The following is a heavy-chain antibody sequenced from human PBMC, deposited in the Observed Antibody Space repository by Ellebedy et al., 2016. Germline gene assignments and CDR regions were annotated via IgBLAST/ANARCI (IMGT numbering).Heavy chain of an antibody. J-gene: IGHJ4*02. CDR1: GFTFTSSA. D-gene: IGHD3-22*01. Sequence: SVKVSCXASGFTFTSSAVQWVRQARGQRLEWIGWIVVGSGNTNYAQKFQERVTITRDMSTSTAYMELSSLRSEDTAVYYCAADPTYYYDSSGYCYWGQGTLVTVSS. CDR2: IVVGSGNT. V-gene: IGHV1-58*01. CDR3: AADPTYYYDSSGYCY.